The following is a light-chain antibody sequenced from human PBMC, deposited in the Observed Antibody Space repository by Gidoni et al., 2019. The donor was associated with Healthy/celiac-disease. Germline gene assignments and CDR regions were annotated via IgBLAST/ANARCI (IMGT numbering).Light chain of an antibody. Sequence: QSVLTQPPSASGTPGQRVTISCSQQLPGTAPKLLIYRNNQRSSGVPDRFSGSKSGTSASLAISGLRSEDEADYYCAAWDDSLSGHVFGTGTKVTVL. CDR3: AAWDDSLSGHV. V-gene: IGLV1-47*01. CDR2: RNN. J-gene: IGLJ1*01.